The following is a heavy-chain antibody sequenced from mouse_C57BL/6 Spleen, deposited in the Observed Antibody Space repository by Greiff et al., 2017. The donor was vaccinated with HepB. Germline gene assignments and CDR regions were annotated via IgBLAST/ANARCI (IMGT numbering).Heavy chain of an antibody. V-gene: IGHV1-78*01. CDR2: IYPRDGST. CDR1: GYTLTDHT. CDR3: ARLGTVVATDY. D-gene: IGHD1-1*01. J-gene: IGHJ2*01. Sequence: QVQLQQSDAELVKPGASVKISCKVSGYTLTDHTIHWMKQRPEEGLEWIGYIYPRDGSTKYNEKFKGKATLTADKSSSTAYIQLNSLTSEDSAVYFFARLGTVVATDYWGQGTTLTVSS.